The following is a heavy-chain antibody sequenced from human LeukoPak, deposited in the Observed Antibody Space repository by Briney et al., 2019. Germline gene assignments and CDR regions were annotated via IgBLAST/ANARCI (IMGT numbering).Heavy chain of an antibody. D-gene: IGHD5-18*01. Sequence: GASVKVSCKVSGDTLAEVSIHWVRQAGGEGLEWMGGFHVEEAETVNAQKFQGRVTMTEDTSTDTAYMELSSLRSEDTAVYYCARDPTPLYSYGYPTRGPYYFDYWGQGTLVTVSS. J-gene: IGHJ4*02. V-gene: IGHV1-24*01. CDR2: FHVEEAET. CDR1: GDTLAEVS. CDR3: ARDPTPLYSYGYPTRGPYYFDY.